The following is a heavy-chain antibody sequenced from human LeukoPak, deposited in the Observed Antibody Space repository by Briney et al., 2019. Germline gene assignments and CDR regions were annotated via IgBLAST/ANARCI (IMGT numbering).Heavy chain of an antibody. V-gene: IGHV1-2*02. CDR3: ARGNSGYDSFDY. CDR1: GYTFTGHY. Sequence: GASVKVSCKASGYTFTGHYMHWVRQAPGQGLEWMGWINPSSGGTNYAQKFQGRVTMARDTSISTAYMELNRLRSDDTAVYYCARGNSGYDSFDYWGQGTLVTVSS. D-gene: IGHD5-12*01. CDR2: INPSSGGT. J-gene: IGHJ4*02.